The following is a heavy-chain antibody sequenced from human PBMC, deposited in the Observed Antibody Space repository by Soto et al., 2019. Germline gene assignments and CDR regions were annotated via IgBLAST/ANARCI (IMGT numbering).Heavy chain of an antibody. J-gene: IGHJ3*01. CDR2: IHSDGSST. D-gene: IGHD2-21*01. Sequence: EVLLVESGGGLVRPGGSLRLSCAASGFTFSYYWMHWVRQAPGKGLGWVSRIHSDGSSTTYADFVKGLFIISRDNARNTVDLQMNMVRVEDTAVYYCASVDRGAFDLWGRGTVVTVSS. CDR3: ASVDRGAFDL. V-gene: IGHV3-74*01. CDR1: GFTFSYYW.